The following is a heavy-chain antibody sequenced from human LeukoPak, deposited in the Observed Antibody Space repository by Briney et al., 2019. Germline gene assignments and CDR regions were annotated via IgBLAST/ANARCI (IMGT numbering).Heavy chain of an antibody. J-gene: IGHJ3*02. Sequence: PGGSLRLSCEVSGFTFSSHWMHWVRQAPGKGLVWVSRIDDDGSGTSYADSVKGRFTISRDNAKNTLYLQMNSLRAEDTAVYYCARGSSSWYNAYDIWGQGTMVTVSS. CDR1: GFTFSSHW. CDR2: IDDDGSGT. D-gene: IGHD6-13*01. V-gene: IGHV3-74*01. CDR3: ARGSSSWYNAYDI.